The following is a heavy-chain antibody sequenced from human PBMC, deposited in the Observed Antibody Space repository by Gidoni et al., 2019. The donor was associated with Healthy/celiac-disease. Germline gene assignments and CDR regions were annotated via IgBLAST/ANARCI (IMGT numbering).Heavy chain of an antibody. CDR3: AGYHRRGLWFGELRYNWFDP. V-gene: IGHV4-39*07. CDR2: ISYSGST. J-gene: IGHJ5*02. D-gene: IGHD3-10*01. Sequence: QLQLQESGPGLVKPSETLSLTCTVPGGSISSSSYYWGWIRQPPGKGLGWIGSISYSGSTYYNPTLKSRVTIAVDTSKNQFSLKLSSVTAADTAVYYCAGYHRRGLWFGELRYNWFDPWGQGTLVTVSS. CDR1: GGSISSSSYY.